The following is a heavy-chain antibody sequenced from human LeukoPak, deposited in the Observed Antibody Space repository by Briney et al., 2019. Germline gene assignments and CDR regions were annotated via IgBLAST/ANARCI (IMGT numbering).Heavy chain of an antibody. CDR1: GGSISSSSYY. Sequence: SETLSLTCTVSGGSISSSSYYWGWIRQPPGKGLEWIVSIYYSGSTYYNPSLKSRVTISVDTSKDQFSLKLSSVTAADTAVYYCARLVSLGYCSGGSCRTIYYFDYWGQGTLVTVSS. D-gene: IGHD2-15*01. V-gene: IGHV4-39*01. CDR2: IYYSGST. J-gene: IGHJ4*02. CDR3: ARLVSLGYCSGGSCRTIYYFDY.